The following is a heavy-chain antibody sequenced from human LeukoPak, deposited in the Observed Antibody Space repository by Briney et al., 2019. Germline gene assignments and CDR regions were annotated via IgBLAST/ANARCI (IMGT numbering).Heavy chain of an antibody. D-gene: IGHD5-12*01. Sequence: GTSLRLSCAASGFSFSTSGIHWIRQAPGKGLEWVAVIYYDGSIKYYANSVKGRFTISRDNSKNTVYLQMNSLGVEDTAVYYCARVRATFSPHFDNWGQGTLVTVSS. CDR1: GFSFSTSG. CDR3: ARVRATFSPHFDN. CDR2: IYYDGSIK. J-gene: IGHJ4*02. V-gene: IGHV3-33*01.